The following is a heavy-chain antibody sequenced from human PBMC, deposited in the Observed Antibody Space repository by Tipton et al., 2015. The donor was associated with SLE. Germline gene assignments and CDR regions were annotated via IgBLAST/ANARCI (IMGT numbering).Heavy chain of an antibody. CDR1: GFTFSSYA. J-gene: IGHJ3*02. D-gene: IGHD3-10*01. CDR3: AKEGYYGSGTRDAFDI. CDR2: ISGSGGST. V-gene: IGHV3-23*01. Sequence: GSLRLSCAASGFTFSSYAMSWVRQAPGKGLEWVSAISGSGGSTYYADSVKGRFTISRDNSKNTQYLQMNSLRAEDTAVYYCAKEGYYGSGTRDAFDIWGQGTLVTVSS.